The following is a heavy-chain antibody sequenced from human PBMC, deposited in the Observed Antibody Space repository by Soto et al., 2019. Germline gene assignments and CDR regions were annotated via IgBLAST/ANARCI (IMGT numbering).Heavy chain of an antibody. CDR3: ARAYEGDYFDY. V-gene: IGHV3-30-3*01. CDR2: ISYDGSSK. Sequence: QVQLVESGGGVVQPGRSLRLSCAASGFTFSSYAMHWVRQAPGKGLEWVAVISYDGSSKYYADSVKGRFTISRDNSKNTLYLQMNSLRAEDTAVYYCARAYEGDYFDYWGQGTLVTVSS. CDR1: GFTFSSYA. J-gene: IGHJ4*02. D-gene: IGHD3-16*01.